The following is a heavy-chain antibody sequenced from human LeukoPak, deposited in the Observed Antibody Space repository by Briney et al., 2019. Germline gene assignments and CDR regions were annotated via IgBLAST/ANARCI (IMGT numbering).Heavy chain of an antibody. J-gene: IGHJ6*04. V-gene: IGHV3-21*01. Sequence: GGSLRLSCAASGLTFSSYSMNWVRKAPGKGLDWVSSISSSSSYIYYADSVKGRFTISRDNAKNSLYLQMNSLRAEDTAVYYCAELGITMIGGVWGKGTTVTISS. CDR2: ISSSSSYI. CDR1: GLTFSSYS. CDR3: AELGITMIGGV. D-gene: IGHD3-10*02.